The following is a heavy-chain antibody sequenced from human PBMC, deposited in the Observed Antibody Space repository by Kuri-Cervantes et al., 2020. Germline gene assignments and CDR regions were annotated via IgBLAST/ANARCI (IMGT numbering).Heavy chain of an antibody. CDR1: GFSLDDYA. Sequence: SLKISCAASGFSLDDYAMHWVRQAPGKGLEWVSGISWDSGSIAYADSVKGRFTISRDNSKNTLYLQMNSLRAEDTAVYYCARPAGDYDILTGYDYWGQGTLVTVSS. D-gene: IGHD3-9*01. J-gene: IGHJ4*02. V-gene: IGHV3-9*01. CDR3: ARPAGDYDILTGYDY. CDR2: ISWDSGSI.